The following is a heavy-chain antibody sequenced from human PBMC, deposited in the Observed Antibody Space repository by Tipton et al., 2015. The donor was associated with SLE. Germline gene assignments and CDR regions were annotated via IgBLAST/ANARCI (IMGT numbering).Heavy chain of an antibody. CDR1: GFTFSSYA. CDR2: ISYDGSNK. Sequence: QLVQSGGGVVQPGRSLRLSCAASGFTFSSYAMHWVRQAPGKGLEWVAVISYDGSNKYYADSVKGRFTISRDNSKNTLYLQMNSLRAEDTAVYYCARDGPSPKVWFGADYWGQGTLVTVSS. CDR3: ARDGPSPKVWFGADY. J-gene: IGHJ4*02. D-gene: IGHD3-10*01. V-gene: IGHV3-30*04.